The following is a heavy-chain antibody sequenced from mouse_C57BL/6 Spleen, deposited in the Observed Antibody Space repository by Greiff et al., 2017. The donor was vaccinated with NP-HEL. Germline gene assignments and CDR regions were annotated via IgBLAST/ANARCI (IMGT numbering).Heavy chain of an antibody. D-gene: IGHD2-3*01. Sequence: VQLQQSGAELVKPGASVKISCKASGYAFSSYWMNWVKQRPEQGLEWIGRIDPANGNTKYAPKFQGKATITADTSSNTAYLQLSSLTSEDTAIYYCATGWLSRVDAMDYWGQGTSVTVSS. CDR2: IDPANGNT. J-gene: IGHJ4*01. CDR1: GYAFSSYW. V-gene: IGHV14-3*01. CDR3: ATGWLSRVDAMDY.